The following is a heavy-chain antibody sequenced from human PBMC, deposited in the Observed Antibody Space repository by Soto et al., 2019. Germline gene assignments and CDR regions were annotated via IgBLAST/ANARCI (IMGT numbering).Heavy chain of an antibody. CDR1: GFIFNNYA. Sequence: EVQVLESGGGLVQPGGSLRLSCVVSGFIFNNYAMAWVRQAPGKGLEWVSGFGGSGGTYDADSVKGRCTISRDNSENTLYLQKISLRVEETAVYYCSKSQSSPYRMDVWGKGTPVTVSS. J-gene: IGHJ6*03. CDR2: FGGSGGT. V-gene: IGHV3-23*01. CDR3: SKSQSSPYRMDV.